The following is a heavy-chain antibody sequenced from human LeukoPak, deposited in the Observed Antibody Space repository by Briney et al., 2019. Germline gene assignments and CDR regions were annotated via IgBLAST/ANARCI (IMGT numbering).Heavy chain of an antibody. CDR1: GGSISTSNYY. CDR2: IYTSGST. Sequence: SQTLSLTCTVCGGSISTSNYYWSWIRQPAGKGLEWIGRIYTSGSTNYNPSLKSRVTISVDTSKNQFSLRLNSVTAADTAVYYCARGASSSSPLYYYYYYMDVWGKGTTVTVSS. D-gene: IGHD6-6*01. CDR3: ARGASSSSPLYYYYYYMDV. V-gene: IGHV4-61*02. J-gene: IGHJ6*03.